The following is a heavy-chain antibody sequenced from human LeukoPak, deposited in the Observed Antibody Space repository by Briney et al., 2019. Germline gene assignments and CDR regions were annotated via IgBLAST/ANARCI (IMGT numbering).Heavy chain of an antibody. CDR3: AGGVPYLLSPPYYYYMDV. V-gene: IGHV4-4*07. J-gene: IGHJ6*03. CDR2: IYTSGST. D-gene: IGHD4/OR15-4a*01. CDR1: GGSISSYY. Sequence: PSETLSLTCTVSGGSISSYYRSWIRQPAGKGLEWIARIYTSGSTNYNPSLKSRVTMSVDTSKNQFSLKMSSVTAADTAVYYCAGGVPYLLSPPYYYYMDVWGKGTTVTISS.